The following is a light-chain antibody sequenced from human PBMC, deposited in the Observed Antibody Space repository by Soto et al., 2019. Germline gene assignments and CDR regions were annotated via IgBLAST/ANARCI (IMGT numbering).Light chain of an antibody. CDR3: QQFNNWPRT. CDR1: QSVSSN. J-gene: IGKJ1*01. V-gene: IGKV3D-15*01. Sequence: VMTQSPATLSLSPGESATFSCRASQSVSSNLAWYQQKPGQAPRLLIYGASSRATGIPDRSSGSGSGTDFTLTISGLQPDDFATYYCQQFNNWPRTVGQGTKVDI. CDR2: GAS.